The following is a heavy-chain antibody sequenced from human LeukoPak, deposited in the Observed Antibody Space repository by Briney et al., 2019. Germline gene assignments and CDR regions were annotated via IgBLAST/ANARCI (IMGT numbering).Heavy chain of an antibody. CDR2: IYTSGST. D-gene: IGHD3-3*01. CDR3: ARETLYYDFWSGYYNY. J-gene: IGHJ4*02. V-gene: IGHV4-4*07. CDR1: GGSISSYY. Sequence: PSETLSLTCTVSGGSISSYYWSWIRQLAGKGLEWIGRIYTSGSTNYNPSLKSRVTMSVDTSKNQFSLKLSSVTAADTAVYYCARETLYYDFWSGYYNYWGQGTLVTVSS.